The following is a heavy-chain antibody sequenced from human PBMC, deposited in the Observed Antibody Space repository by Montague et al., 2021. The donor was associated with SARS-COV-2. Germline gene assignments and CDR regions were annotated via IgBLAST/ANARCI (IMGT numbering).Heavy chain of an antibody. J-gene: IGHJ4*02. CDR1: GGSISSGGYY. CDR3: ATTGGPTTVAGPFDY. V-gene: IGHV4-39*01. Sequence: SETLSLTCTVSGGSISSGGYYWDWIRQPPEMGREWIGTIYYSGSTDYNPSLKSRVTISVDTSRNQFSLKVSSVTAADTAVYYCATTGGPTTVAGPFDYWGQGTPVTVSS. D-gene: IGHD6-19*01. CDR2: IYYSGST.